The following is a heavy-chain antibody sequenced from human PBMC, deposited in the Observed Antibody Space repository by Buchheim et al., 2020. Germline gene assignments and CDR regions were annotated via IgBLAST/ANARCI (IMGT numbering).Heavy chain of an antibody. CDR2: MNPNSGNT. J-gene: IGHJ6*02. Sequence: QVQLVQSGAEVKKPGASVKVSCKASGYTFTSYDINWVRQATGQGLEWMGWMNPNSGNTGYAQKFQGRVTMTRNTSISTAYMELSSLRSEDTTVYYCARGHSSSWYFLPNYYYYYGMDVWGQGTT. CDR3: ARGHSSSWYFLPNYYYYYGMDV. V-gene: IGHV1-8*01. D-gene: IGHD6-13*01. CDR1: GYTFTSYD.